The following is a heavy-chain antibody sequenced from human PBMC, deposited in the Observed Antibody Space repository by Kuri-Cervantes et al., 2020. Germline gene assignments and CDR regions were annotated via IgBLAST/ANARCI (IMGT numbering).Heavy chain of an antibody. V-gene: IGHV2-70D*14. CDR1: GFSITSTAMR. CDR2: IDWDDDK. CDR3: AHSSSWTGWFDP. J-gene: IGHJ5*02. D-gene: IGHD6-13*01. Sequence: SGPTLVKPTQTLTLTCTFSGFSITSTAMRVHWVRQPPGKALEWLARIDWDDDKFYNTSLKSRLTITKDTSKNQVVLTMTNMDPVDTGTYFCAHSSSWTGWFDPWGQGTLVTVSS.